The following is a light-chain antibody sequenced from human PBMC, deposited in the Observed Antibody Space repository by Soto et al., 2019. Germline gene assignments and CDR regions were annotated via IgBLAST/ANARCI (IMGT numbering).Light chain of an antibody. V-gene: IGKV1-5*01. CDR1: ESISSW. J-gene: IGKJ1*01. CDR3: QQYNSYWT. Sequence: DIQMTQSPATLSASVGDRVTITCRASESISSWLAWYQQKPGKAPKLLIYDASILESGVPSRSSGSGSGTEFTLTISSLQPDDFATYYCQQYNSYWTFGQGTKVDIK. CDR2: DAS.